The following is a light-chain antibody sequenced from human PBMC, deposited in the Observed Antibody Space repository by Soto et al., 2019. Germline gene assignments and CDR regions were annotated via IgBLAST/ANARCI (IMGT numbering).Light chain of an antibody. CDR3: QQYNNWPWT. V-gene: IGKV3-15*01. J-gene: IGKJ1*01. CDR1: QSVSSN. CDR2: GAS. Sequence: EIVMTQSPATLSVSPVERATLSCRASQSVSSNLAWYQQKPGQAPRLLIYGASTRATGIPARFSGSGSGTEFTLTISSLQPEDFAVYYCQQYNNWPWTFGQGTKVDIK.